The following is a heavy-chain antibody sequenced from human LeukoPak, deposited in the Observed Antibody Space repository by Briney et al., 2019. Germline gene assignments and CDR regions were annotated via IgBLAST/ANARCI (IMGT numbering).Heavy chain of an antibody. CDR3: AKDWSGWYDQVDY. Sequence: GGSLRLSCAASGFIFSTYWMSWVRQAPGKGLEWVANIKQDGNEKYFVDSVKGRFTISRDNAKNSLYLQMNSLRVEDTAVYYCAKDWSGWYDQVDYWGQGTLVTVSS. CDR1: GFIFSTYW. J-gene: IGHJ4*02. V-gene: IGHV3-7*03. CDR2: IKQDGNEK. D-gene: IGHD6-19*01.